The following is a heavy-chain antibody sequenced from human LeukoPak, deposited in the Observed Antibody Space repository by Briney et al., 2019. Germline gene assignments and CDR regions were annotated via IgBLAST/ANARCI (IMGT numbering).Heavy chain of an antibody. V-gene: IGHV4-39*07. Sequence: PSETLSLTCTVSGGSISSSSYYWGWIRQPPGKGLEWIGSIYYSGSTYYNPSLKSRVTISVDTSKNQFSLKLSSVTAADTAVYYCARNGGDHWGQGTLVTVSS. D-gene: IGHD3-16*01. J-gene: IGHJ4*02. CDR2: IYYSGST. CDR3: ARNGGDH. CDR1: GGSISSSSYY.